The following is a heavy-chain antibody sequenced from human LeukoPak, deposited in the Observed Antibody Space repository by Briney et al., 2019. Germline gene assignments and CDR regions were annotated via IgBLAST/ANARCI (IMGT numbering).Heavy chain of an antibody. CDR2: NYTSGST. CDR1: GGSISSYY. J-gene: IGHJ5*02. Sequence: SETLSLTCTVSGGSISSYYWSWIRQPAGKGLEWIGRNYTSGSTNYNPSLKSRVTMSVDTAKNQFSLKLSSVTAADTAVYYCAREIITIFGVVIIDWFDPWGQGTLVTVSS. D-gene: IGHD3-3*01. V-gene: IGHV4-4*07. CDR3: AREIITIFGVVIIDWFDP.